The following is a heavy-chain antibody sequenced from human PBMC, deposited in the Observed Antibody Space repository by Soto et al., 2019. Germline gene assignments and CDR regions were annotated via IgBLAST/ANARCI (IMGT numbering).Heavy chain of an antibody. CDR2: IYYIGAY. CDR3: ARTPETRDWLDP. V-gene: IGHV4-59*02. CDR1: GASVSSYY. D-gene: IGHD1-7*01. J-gene: IGHJ5*02. Sequence: SETLSLTCSVSGASVSSYYWSWVRQPPGKGLEWIGYIYYIGAYNYNPSLKSRVTISVDTSKNQFSLKLTSVTAADTAVYYCARTPETRDWLDPWGQGTLVTSPQ.